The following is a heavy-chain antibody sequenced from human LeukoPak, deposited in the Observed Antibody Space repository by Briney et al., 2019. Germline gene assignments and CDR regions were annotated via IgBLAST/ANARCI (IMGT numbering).Heavy chain of an antibody. CDR1: GGSISGYY. CDR2: ISDNEYT. CDR3: AREPRGIAVAGTPDDAFDI. Sequence: PSETLSLTCTVSGGSISGYYWSWIRQPPGKGLQWIAYISDNEYTEYNPSFKSRVTISLDASKSQFSLKLTSVTAADTAVYYCAREPRGIAVAGTPDDAFDIWGQGTMVTVSS. V-gene: IGHV4-59*01. D-gene: IGHD6-19*01. J-gene: IGHJ3*02.